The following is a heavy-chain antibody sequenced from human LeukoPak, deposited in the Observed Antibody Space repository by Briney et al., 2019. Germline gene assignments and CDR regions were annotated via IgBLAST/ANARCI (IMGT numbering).Heavy chain of an antibody. D-gene: IGHD3-16*01. V-gene: IGHV1-2*02. CDR2: INANSGDT. CDR3: ARHKAYTFGFDF. J-gene: IGHJ4*02. CDR1: GYTFSDYY. Sequence: ASVKVSCKTSGYTFSDYYIQWARQAPGQGLEWMGWINANSGDTNYAQNFQGRVTMTRDTSITTAYMEVSGLKSDDTAVYYCARHKAYTFGFDFWGQGTLVTVSS.